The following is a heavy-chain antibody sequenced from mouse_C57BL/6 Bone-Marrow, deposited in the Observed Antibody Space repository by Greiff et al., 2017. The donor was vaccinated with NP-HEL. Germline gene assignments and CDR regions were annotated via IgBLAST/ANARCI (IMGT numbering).Heavy chain of an antibody. V-gene: IGHV10-1*01. Sequence: GGGLVQPKGSLKLSCAASGFSFNTYAMNWVRQAPGKGLEWVARIRSKSNNYATYYADSVKDRFTISRDDSESMLYLQMNNLKTEDTAMYYCVREGYYYGSSYVWGTGTTVTVSS. CDR1: GFSFNTYA. J-gene: IGHJ1*03. CDR2: IRSKSNNYAT. CDR3: VREGYYYGSSYV. D-gene: IGHD1-1*01.